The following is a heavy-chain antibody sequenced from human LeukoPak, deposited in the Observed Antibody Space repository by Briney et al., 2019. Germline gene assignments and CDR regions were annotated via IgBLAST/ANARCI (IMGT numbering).Heavy chain of an antibody. CDR1: GFTFSSYG. D-gene: IGHD3-22*01. V-gene: IGHV3-33*01. CDR2: IWYDGSKK. CDR3: ARVAPEYYYDSSGILDAFDI. J-gene: IGHJ3*02. Sequence: PGGSLRLSCAASGFTFSSYGMHWVRQAPGKGLEWVAVIWYDGSKKYYADSVKGRFTISGDNSKNTLYLQMNSLRAEDTAVYYCARVAPEYYYDSSGILDAFDIWGQGTMVTVSS.